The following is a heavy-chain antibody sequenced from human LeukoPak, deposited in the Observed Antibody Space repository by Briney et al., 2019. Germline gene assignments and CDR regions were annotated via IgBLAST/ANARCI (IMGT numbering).Heavy chain of an antibody. CDR2: INPNSGGT. CDR3: ARDASRGYQLLLGWFDP. D-gene: IGHD2-2*01. CDR1: GYTFSGYY. Sequence: SVKVSCKASGYTFSGYYMHWVRQAPGQGLEWMGWINPNSGGTNYAQKFQGRVTMTRDTSTSTVYMELSSLRSEDTAVYYCARDASRGYQLLLGWFDPWGQGTLVTVSS. J-gene: IGHJ5*02. V-gene: IGHV1-2*02.